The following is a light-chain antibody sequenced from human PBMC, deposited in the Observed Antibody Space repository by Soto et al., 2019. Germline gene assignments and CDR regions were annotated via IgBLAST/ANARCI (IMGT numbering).Light chain of an antibody. V-gene: IGKV3-20*01. CDR3: RQYENSPRT. CDR2: GAS. J-gene: IGKJ1*01. Sequence: EIVLTQSPGTLSLSPGERATLSCRASQSVSSSYLAWYQQKPGQAPRLLIYGASSRATGIPDRFRGSGSGTDFTLTIRGMEPEDFAVYYWRQYENSPRTFGQGTKVEIK. CDR1: QSVSSSY.